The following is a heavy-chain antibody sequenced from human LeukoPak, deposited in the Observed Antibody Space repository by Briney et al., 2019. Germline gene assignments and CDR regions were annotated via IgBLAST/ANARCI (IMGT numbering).Heavy chain of an antibody. CDR2: IIPIFGAA. V-gene: IGHV1-69*06. Sequence: ASEKVSCKAFLGTFRRYVISWVRQAPGQGGEGGGGIIPIFGAANYAQKFQGRVTITADKSTSTASMELSSLRSEDTAVYYCATGRSGRGVVVVAATSYYYGMDVWGKGTTVTVSS. J-gene: IGHJ6*04. CDR3: ATGRSGRGVVVVAATSYYYGMDV. D-gene: IGHD2-15*01. CDR1: LGTFRRYV.